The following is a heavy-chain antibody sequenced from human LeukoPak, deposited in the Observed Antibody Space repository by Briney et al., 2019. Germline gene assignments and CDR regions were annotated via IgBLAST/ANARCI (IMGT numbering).Heavy chain of an antibody. CDR1: GFTFSSYS. D-gene: IGHD3-16*01. Sequence: PGGSLRLSCAASGFTFSSYSMNWVRQAPGKGLEWASYISSSSSTIYYADSVKGRFTISRDNAKNSLYLQMNSLRAEDTAVYYCAADLGIPGAFDIWGQGTMVTVSS. V-gene: IGHV3-48*01. J-gene: IGHJ3*02. CDR3: AADLGIPGAFDI. CDR2: ISSSSSTI.